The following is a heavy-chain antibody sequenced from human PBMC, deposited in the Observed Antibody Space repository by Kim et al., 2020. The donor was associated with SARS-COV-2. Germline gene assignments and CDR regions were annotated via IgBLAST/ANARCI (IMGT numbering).Heavy chain of an antibody. CDR1: GFTFSSYW. CDR2: IKQDGSEK. CDR3: ARDAPAPLYDFWSGYTASLYYYYGMDV. D-gene: IGHD3-3*01. J-gene: IGHJ6*02. V-gene: IGHV3-7*01. Sequence: GGSLRLSCAASGFTFSSYWMSWVRQAPGKGLEWVANIKQDGSEKYYVDSVKGRFTISRDNAKNSLYLQMNSLRAEDTAVYYCARDAPAPLYDFWSGYTASLYYYYGMDVWGQGTTVTVSS.